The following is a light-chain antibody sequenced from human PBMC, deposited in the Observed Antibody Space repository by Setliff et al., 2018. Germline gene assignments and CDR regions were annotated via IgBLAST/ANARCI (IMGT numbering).Light chain of an antibody. CDR1: QSVRNN. CDR2: GAS. V-gene: IGKV3-15*01. J-gene: IGKJ3*01. Sequence: EIVMTQSPATVSVSPGERATLSCRASQSVRNNLAWYQQKPGQAPSLLIYGASTRATGVPARLSASGSGTEFTLTISSLQSEDLAVYFCQHYNSWPFTFGPGTKVDIK. CDR3: QHYNSWPFT.